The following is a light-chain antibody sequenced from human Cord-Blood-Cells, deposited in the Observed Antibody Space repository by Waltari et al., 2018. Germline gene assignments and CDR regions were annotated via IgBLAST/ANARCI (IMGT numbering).Light chain of an antibody. V-gene: IGLV2-23*01. CDR2: EGS. J-gene: IGLJ3*02. Sequence: QSALTQPASVSGSPGQSITLSCTGTSSDAGRYNLVSWYQQHPGKAPKPMIYEGSKRPSGVSNRFSGSKSGNTASLTISGLQAEDEADYYCCSYAGSSTWVFGGGTKLTVL. CDR3: CSYAGSSTWV. CDR1: SSDAGRYNL.